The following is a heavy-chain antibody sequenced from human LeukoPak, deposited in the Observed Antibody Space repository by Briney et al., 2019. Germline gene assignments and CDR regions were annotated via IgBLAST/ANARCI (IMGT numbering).Heavy chain of an antibody. CDR2: IYYSRST. V-gene: IGHV4-39*01. Sequence: KPSETLSLTCTVSGGSISSSSYYWGWIRQPPGKGLEWIGSIYYSRSTYYNPSLRSRVTISVDTSKNQFSLKLSSVTAADTAVYYCARRPGGAAVAVPYFDYWGQGTLVTVSS. J-gene: IGHJ4*02. D-gene: IGHD6-19*01. CDR1: GGSISSSSYY. CDR3: ARRPGGAAVAVPYFDY.